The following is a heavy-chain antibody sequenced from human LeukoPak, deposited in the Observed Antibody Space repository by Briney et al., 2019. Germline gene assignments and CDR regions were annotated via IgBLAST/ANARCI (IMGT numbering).Heavy chain of an antibody. V-gene: IGHV4-34*01. CDR3: ARGLRSYCSGGSCYGPVVDLDY. D-gene: IGHD2-15*01. J-gene: IGHJ4*02. CDR1: GGSFSGYY. CDR2: INHSGST. Sequence: SETLSLTCAVYGGSFSGYYWNWIRQPPGKGLEWIGEINHSGSTNYNPSLKSRVTISVDTSKNQISLKLSSVTAADTAVYYCARGLRSYCSGGSCYGPVVDLDYWGQGTLVTVSS.